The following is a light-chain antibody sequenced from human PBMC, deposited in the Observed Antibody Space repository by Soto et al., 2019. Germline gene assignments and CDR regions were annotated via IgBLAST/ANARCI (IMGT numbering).Light chain of an antibody. J-gene: IGLJ7*01. V-gene: IGLV1-40*01. CDR2: GNS. CDR1: SSNIGAGYD. CDR3: QSYDSSLSGAV. Sequence: QSVLTQPPSVSGAPGQRVTISCTGNSSNIGAGYDVHWYQQLPGTAPKLLIYGNSNRPSGVPDRFSGSKSGTSAPLAITGLQAEDEADYYCQSYDSSLSGAVFGGGTQLTVL.